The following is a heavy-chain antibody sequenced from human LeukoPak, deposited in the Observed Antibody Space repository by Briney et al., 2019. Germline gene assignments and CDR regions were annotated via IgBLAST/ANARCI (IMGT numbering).Heavy chain of an antibody. CDR1: GFTFSSYS. V-gene: IGHV3-21*01. J-gene: IGHJ3*02. Sequence: PGGSLRLSCAASGFTFSSYSMNWVRQAPGKGLEWVSSISSSSYIYYADSVKGRFTISRDNAKNSLYLQMNSLRAEDTAVYYCARVTEVSPDAFDIWGQGTMVTVSS. CDR2: ISSSSYI. D-gene: IGHD2-21*02. CDR3: ARVTEVSPDAFDI.